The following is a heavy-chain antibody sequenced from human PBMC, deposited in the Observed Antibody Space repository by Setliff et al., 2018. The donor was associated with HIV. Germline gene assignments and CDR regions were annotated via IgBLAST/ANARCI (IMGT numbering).Heavy chain of an antibody. Sequence: SETLSLTCTVSGGSITTTNYYWGWVRQSPGKGLEWIGVIYYRGSAYYNLSLQSRVTLSVDTSKNSFSLHLTSVAAADTAVYFCARARGPPLPVLDFWGPGTLVTVSS. J-gene: IGHJ4*02. CDR3: ARARGPPLPVLDF. CDR1: GGSITTTNYY. D-gene: IGHD3-10*01. V-gene: IGHV4-39*07. CDR2: IYYRGSA.